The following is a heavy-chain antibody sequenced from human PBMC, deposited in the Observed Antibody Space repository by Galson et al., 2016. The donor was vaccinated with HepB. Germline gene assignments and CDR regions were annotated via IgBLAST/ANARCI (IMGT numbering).Heavy chain of an antibody. Sequence: SLRLSCAVSGFTFSSYGMHWVRQAPGKGLEWVSSISSVGTYKDYADSVKGRFTISRENAKNSLYLQMNNLRAGDTAVYYCVGGRGGVRWLSYGMDVWGQGTMVTVSS. J-gene: IGHJ6*02. V-gene: IGHV3-21*01. CDR1: GFTFSSYG. CDR3: VGGRGGVRWLSYGMDV. CDR2: ISSVGTYK. D-gene: IGHD3-22*01.